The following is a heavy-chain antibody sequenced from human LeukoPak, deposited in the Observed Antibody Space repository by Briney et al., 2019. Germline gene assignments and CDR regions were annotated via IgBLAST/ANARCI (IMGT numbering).Heavy chain of an antibody. CDR1: GESFSGYS. Sequence: PSETLSLTCAVYGESFSGYSWSWLRQPPGKGLEWIGEINHSGSTNYNPSLKSRVTISVDTSKNQFSLKLSSVTAADTAVYYCARGPDYYGSGSYYANIYYYYYGMDVWGKGTTVTVSS. V-gene: IGHV4-34*01. CDR3: ARGPDYYGSGSYYANIYYYYYGMDV. CDR2: INHSGST. D-gene: IGHD3-10*01. J-gene: IGHJ6*04.